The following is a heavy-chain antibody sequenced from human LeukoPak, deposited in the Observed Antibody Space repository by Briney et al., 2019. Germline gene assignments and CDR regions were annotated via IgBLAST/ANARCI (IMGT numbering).Heavy chain of an antibody. CDR1: GGSISSSSYY. CDR2: IYYSGST. J-gene: IGHJ5*02. CDR3: ARHETFGVVIVRWFDP. D-gene: IGHD3-3*01. V-gene: IGHV4-39*01. Sequence: ASETLSLTCTVSGGSISSSSYYWGWIRQPPGKGLEWIGSIYYSGSTYYNPSLKSRVTLSVDTSKNQFSLKLSSVTAADTAVYYCARHETFGVVIVRWFDPWGQGTLVTVSS.